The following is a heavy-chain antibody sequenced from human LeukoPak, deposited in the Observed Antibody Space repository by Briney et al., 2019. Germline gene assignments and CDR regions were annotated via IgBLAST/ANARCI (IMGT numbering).Heavy chain of an antibody. CDR2: ISSSGNTI. CDR1: GFTFSSYE. Sequence: GGSLRLSCAASGFTFSSYEMNWVRQTPGKGLEWVSYISSSGNTIYYADSVKGRFTISRDNAKNSLYLLMNSLRAEDTAVYYCARALRTVWGYYFDYWGQGTLVTVSS. CDR3: ARALRTVWGYYFDY. V-gene: IGHV3-48*03. D-gene: IGHD4-17*01. J-gene: IGHJ4*02.